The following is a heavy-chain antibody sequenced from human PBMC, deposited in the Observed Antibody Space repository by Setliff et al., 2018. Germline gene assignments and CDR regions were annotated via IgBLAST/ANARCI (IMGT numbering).Heavy chain of an antibody. CDR3: TTGPRDSRHYLNWLDP. CDR2: IKSKGENEAA. J-gene: IGHJ5*02. CDR1: GITFRNAW. D-gene: IGHD3-22*01. Sequence: KTGGSLRLSCEVSGITFRNAWMTWVRQAPGKGLEWVGRIKSKGENEAADYAGPVKGRFTISRDDSKNTVFLQMRSLKTEDTAVYFCTTGPRDSRHYLNWLDPWGQGTLVTVSS. V-gene: IGHV3-15*01.